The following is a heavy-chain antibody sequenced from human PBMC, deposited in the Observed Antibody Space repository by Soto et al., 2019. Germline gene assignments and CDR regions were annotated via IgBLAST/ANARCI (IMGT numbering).Heavy chain of an antibody. Sequence: SETLSLACTVSGGSISSGRYYWSWIRQHPGKGLEWIGYIYYSGSTDYNPSLKSRVTISVDTSKNQFSLKLSSVTAADTAVYYCARHQSIAARLESGWFGPWGQGTLVTV. D-gene: IGHD6-6*01. CDR2: IYYSGST. CDR1: GGSISSGRYY. V-gene: IGHV4-31*03. J-gene: IGHJ5*02. CDR3: ARHQSIAARLESGWFGP.